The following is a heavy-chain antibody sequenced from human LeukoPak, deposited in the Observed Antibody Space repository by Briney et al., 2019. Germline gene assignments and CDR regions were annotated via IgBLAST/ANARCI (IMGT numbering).Heavy chain of an antibody. J-gene: IGHJ4*02. CDR2: INEDGSTT. Sequence: GGSLRLSCAASGFTFSSNWMHWVRQAPGKGLVWVSRINEDGSTTNYADSVKGRSSIFRDNAKNTLYLQMNSLRAEDTAVYYCVRDLGGRSGHWGQGTLVTVSS. D-gene: IGHD1-26*01. CDR3: VRDLGGRSGH. V-gene: IGHV3-74*01. CDR1: GFTFSSNW.